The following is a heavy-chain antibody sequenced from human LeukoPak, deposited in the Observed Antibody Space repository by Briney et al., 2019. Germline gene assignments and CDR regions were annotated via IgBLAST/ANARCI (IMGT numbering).Heavy chain of an antibody. CDR1: GGSISSSSAY. V-gene: IGHV4-39*01. J-gene: IGHJ4*02. Sequence: SETLSLTCTVSGGSISSSSAYWGWIRQPPGKGLEWIGSIYYSKNTYYNPSLKSRVTISADTSKNQFSLTLSSVSATDTAVYYCVRPRGFSYGYFDYWGQGTLVTVSS. CDR3: VRPRGFSYGYFDY. CDR2: IYYSKNT. D-gene: IGHD5-18*01.